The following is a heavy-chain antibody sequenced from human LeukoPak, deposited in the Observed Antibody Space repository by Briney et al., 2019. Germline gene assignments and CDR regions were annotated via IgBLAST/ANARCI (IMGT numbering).Heavy chain of an antibody. Sequence: SETLSLTCTVSGGSISSSSYYWGWIRQPPGKGLEWIGSIYYSGSTYYNPSLKGRVTISVDTSKNQFSLKLSSVTAADTAVYYCARHNMGYCSGGSCYYWFDPWGQGTLVTVSS. CDR3: ARHNMGYCSGGSCYYWFDP. D-gene: IGHD2-15*01. V-gene: IGHV4-39*01. CDR1: GGSISSSSYY. J-gene: IGHJ5*02. CDR2: IYYSGST.